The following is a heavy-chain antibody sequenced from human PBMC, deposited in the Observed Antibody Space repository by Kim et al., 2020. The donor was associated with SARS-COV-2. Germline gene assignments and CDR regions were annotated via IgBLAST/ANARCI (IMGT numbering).Heavy chain of an antibody. CDR2: IYYSGST. CDR3: ARGYSSSWXYD. D-gene: IGHD6-13*01. Sequence: SETLSLTCTVSGGSISSYYWSWIRQPPGKGLEWIGYIYYSGSTNYNPSLKSRVTISVDPSKTPFSLKLSSVTTADTAAYYCARGYSSSWXYDWGQGLLVTVSS. CDR1: GGSISSYY. J-gene: IGHJ4*02. V-gene: IGHV4-59*08.